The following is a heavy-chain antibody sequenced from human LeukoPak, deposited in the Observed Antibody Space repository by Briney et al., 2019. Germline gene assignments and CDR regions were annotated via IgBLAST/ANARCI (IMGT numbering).Heavy chain of an antibody. CDR1: GGSISSYY. D-gene: IGHD3/OR15-3a*01. V-gene: IGHV4-59*01. Sequence: SETLSLTCTVSGGSISSYYWSWIRQPPGKGLEWIGYIYYSGSTNYNPSLKSRVTISVDTSKNQFSLKLSSVTAADTAVYYCARAMILPPPYYYYMDVWGKGTTVTVSS. CDR3: ARAMILPPPYYYYMDV. CDR2: IYYSGST. J-gene: IGHJ6*03.